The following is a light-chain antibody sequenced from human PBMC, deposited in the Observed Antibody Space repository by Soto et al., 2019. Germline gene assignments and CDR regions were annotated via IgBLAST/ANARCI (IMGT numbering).Light chain of an antibody. CDR1: QSVSSN. J-gene: IGKJ1*01. CDR2: GAS. V-gene: IGKV3-15*01. Sequence: EIVVTESPATLSVSPWERATLSCRASQSVSSNLAWYQQKPGQAPRLLIYGASTRATGIPARFSGSGSGTEFTLTISSLQSEDFAVYYCQQYNNWPRTFGQGTKVDSK. CDR3: QQYNNWPRT.